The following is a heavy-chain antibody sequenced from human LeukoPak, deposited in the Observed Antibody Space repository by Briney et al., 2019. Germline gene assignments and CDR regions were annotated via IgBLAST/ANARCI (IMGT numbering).Heavy chain of an antibody. D-gene: IGHD6-13*01. J-gene: IGHJ4*02. CDR1: GGSISSYY. V-gene: IGHV4-59*01. CDR3: ARGGSNFDH. Sequence: PSETLSLTCTVSGGSISSYYWSWIRQPPGKGLEWIGYVYYSGSTNYNPSLKSRVTISVDTSKNQFSLKLSSVTAADTAVYYCARGGSNFDHWGQGTLVTVSA. CDR2: VYYSGST.